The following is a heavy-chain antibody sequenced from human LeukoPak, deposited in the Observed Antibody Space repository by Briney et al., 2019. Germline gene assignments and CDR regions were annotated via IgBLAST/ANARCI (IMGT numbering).Heavy chain of an antibody. D-gene: IGHD6-19*01. V-gene: IGHV5-10-1*01. CDR3: ARHEQWLAYYFDY. CDR2: IDLSDSYT. CDR1: GYSFTSYW. J-gene: IGHJ4*02. Sequence: GESLKISCKGSGYSFTSYWISWVRQMPGKGLEWMGRIDLSDSYTNYSPSFQGHVTISADKSISTAYLQWSSLQASDTAMYYCARHEQWLAYYFDYWGQGNLVTVSS.